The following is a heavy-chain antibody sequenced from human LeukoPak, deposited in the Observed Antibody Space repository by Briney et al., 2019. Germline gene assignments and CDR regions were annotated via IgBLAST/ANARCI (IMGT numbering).Heavy chain of an antibody. V-gene: IGHV4-59*11. D-gene: IGHD6-19*01. CDR3: ARGWRVAVAGTTYPRFDP. CDR2: IDHTGST. Sequence: SETLSLICSVSGDSISMHYWSWIRQPPGKGLEWIGYIDHTGSTNYNPSLNSRVTISRDTSKNHFSLELSSVTAADTAVYYCARGWRVAVAGTTYPRFDPWGQGTLVTVSS. CDR1: GDSISMHY. J-gene: IGHJ5*02.